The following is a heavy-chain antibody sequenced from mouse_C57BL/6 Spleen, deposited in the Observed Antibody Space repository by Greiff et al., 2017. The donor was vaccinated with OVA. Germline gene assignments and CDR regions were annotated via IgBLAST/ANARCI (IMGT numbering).Heavy chain of an antibody. J-gene: IGHJ1*03. CDR1: GFTFSDYY. D-gene: IGHD1-2*01. Sequence: DVKLVESEGGLVQPGSSMKLSCTASGFTFSDYYMAWVRQVPEKGLEWVANINYDGSSTYYLDSLKSRFIISRDNAKNILYLQMSSLKSEDTATYYCARGLPRYFDVWGTGTTVTVSS. CDR2: INYDGSST. CDR3: ARGLPRYFDV. V-gene: IGHV5-16*01.